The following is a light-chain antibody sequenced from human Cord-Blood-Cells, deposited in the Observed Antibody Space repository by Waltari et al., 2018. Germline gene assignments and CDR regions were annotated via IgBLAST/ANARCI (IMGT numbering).Light chain of an antibody. CDR3: QTWGTGIHV. CDR1: SGQSSYA. CDR2: LNSDGSH. Sequence: QLVLTQSPSAAPSLGASVKLTCTLSSGQSSYAIAWHQQQPEKGPRYLMKLNSDGSHSKGDGIPDRFSGSSSGAERYLTISSLQSEDEADYYCQTWGTGIHVFGTGTKVTVL. J-gene: IGLJ1*01. V-gene: IGLV4-69*01.